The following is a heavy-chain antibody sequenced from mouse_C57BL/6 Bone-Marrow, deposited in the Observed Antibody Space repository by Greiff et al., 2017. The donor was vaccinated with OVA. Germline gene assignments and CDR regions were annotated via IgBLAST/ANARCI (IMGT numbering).Heavy chain of an antibody. CDR2: IYPSDSET. CDR3: ASSYGSSLYYYAMDY. Sequence: VQLQQPGAELVRPGSSVKLSCKASGYTFTSYWMEWVKQRPGQGLEWIGNIYPSDSETHYNQKFKDKATLTVDKSSSTAYMQLSSLTSEDSAVYYCASSYGSSLYYYAMDYWGQGTSVTVSS. V-gene: IGHV1-61*01. CDR1: GYTFTSYW. D-gene: IGHD1-1*01. J-gene: IGHJ4*01.